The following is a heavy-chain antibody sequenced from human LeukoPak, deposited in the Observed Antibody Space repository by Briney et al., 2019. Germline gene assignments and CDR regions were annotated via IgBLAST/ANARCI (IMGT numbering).Heavy chain of an antibody. Sequence: PGGFLRLSCAASGFTFSSYSMNWVRQAPGKGLEWVSYISSSSTIYYADSVKGRFTISRDNAKNSLYLQMNSLRAEDTAVYYCATHGKLTGDFWDAFDIWGQGTMVTVSS. J-gene: IGHJ3*02. V-gene: IGHV3-48*04. CDR3: ATHGKLTGDFWDAFDI. CDR1: GFTFSSYS. D-gene: IGHD7-27*01. CDR2: ISSSSTI.